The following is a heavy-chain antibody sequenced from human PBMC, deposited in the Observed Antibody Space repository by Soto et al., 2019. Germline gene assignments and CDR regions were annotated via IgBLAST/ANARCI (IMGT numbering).Heavy chain of an antibody. CDR3: ARGAGGSGSYYLSSWFDP. J-gene: IGHJ5*02. CDR2: IIPIFGTA. CDR1: GGTFSSYA. V-gene: IGHV1-69*13. Sequence: SVKVSCKASGGTFSSYAISWVRQAPGQGLEWMGGIIPIFGTANYAQKFQGRVTITADESTSTVYMELSSLRSEDTAVYYCARGAGGSGSYYLSSWFDPWGQGTLVTVSS. D-gene: IGHD3-10*01.